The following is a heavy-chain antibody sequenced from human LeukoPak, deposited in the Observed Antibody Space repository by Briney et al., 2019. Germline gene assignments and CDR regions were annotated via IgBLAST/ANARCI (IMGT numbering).Heavy chain of an antibody. CDR2: IYSSGMT. CDR1: GGSITTDC. CDR3: ARRTPGPQLDEYVAYYFDL. Sequence: SETLSLTCTVSGGSITTDCWIWIRQPPGKGLEWIAYIYSSGMTNYNPSLKGRGTISVDPSKNQLSLKLNSVTAADTAVYYCARRTPGPQLDEYVAYYFDLWGQGTLVTVSS. D-gene: IGHD3/OR15-3a*01. V-gene: IGHV4-4*09. J-gene: IGHJ4*02.